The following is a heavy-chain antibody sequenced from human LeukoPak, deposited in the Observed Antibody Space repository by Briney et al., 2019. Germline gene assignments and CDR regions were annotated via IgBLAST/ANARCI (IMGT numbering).Heavy chain of an antibody. CDR2: INHSGST. Sequence: SETLSLTCAVYGGAFSGDYWSWIRQPPGKGLEWIGEINHSGSTNYNPSLKSRVTISVDTSKNQFSLKLSSVTAADTAVYYCARGDCSSTSCYSYYWGQGTLVTVSS. CDR1: GGAFSGDY. CDR3: ARGDCSSTSCYSYY. J-gene: IGHJ4*02. V-gene: IGHV4-34*01. D-gene: IGHD2-2*01.